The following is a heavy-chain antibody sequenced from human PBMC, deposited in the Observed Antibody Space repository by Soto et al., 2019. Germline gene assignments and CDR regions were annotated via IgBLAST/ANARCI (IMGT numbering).Heavy chain of an antibody. CDR3: ARVWYDSRGYYPDY. Sequence: ASVKVSCKASGYTYTSYNMGWVRQAPGQGLEWMGRISAYSGNTNYAQKFQDRVTMTRDTSTSTTYMEVKSLRSDDTAVYYCARVWYDSRGYYPDYWGQGTLVTVSS. D-gene: IGHD3-22*01. J-gene: IGHJ4*02. V-gene: IGHV1-18*04. CDR1: GYTYTSYN. CDR2: ISAYSGNT.